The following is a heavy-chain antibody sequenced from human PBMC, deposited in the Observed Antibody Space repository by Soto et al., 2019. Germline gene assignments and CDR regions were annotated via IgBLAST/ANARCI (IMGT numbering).Heavy chain of an antibody. D-gene: IGHD6-13*01. CDR1: GFTFSSYG. J-gene: IGHJ4*02. CDR3: ARDYSSSWYGIDH. V-gene: IGHV3-33*01. CDR2: IWYDGSNK. Sequence: QVQLVESGGGVVQPGRSLRLSCAASGFTFSSYGMHWVRQAPGKGLEWVAIIWYDGSNKYYADSVKGRFTISRDNSRNTVYLQMNSLRAEDTAVYYCARDYSSSWYGIDHWGQGNLVTVSS.